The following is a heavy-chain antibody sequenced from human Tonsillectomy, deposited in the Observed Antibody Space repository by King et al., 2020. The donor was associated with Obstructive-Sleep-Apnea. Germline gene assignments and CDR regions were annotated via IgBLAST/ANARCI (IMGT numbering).Heavy chain of an antibody. CDR1: GGSISSSHW. V-gene: IGHV4-4*02. Sequence: QLPESGPGLVKPSGTLSLTCAVSGGSISSSHWWNWVRQPPGKGLEWIGEIYHTGSANYNPSLKSRVTTSVDKSKNHFSLKLSSLTAADTAVYYCGRSHHSLPLYYFDYWGQGTLVTVSS. J-gene: IGHJ4*02. D-gene: IGHD6-13*01. CDR3: GRSHHSLPLYYFDY. CDR2: IYHTGSA.